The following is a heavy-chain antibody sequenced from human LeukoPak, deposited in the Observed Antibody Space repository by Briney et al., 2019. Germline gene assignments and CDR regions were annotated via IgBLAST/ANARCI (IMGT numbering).Heavy chain of an antibody. J-gene: IGHJ5*02. D-gene: IGHD1-7*01. Sequence: GASVKVSCKASGYTFTSYYMHWVRQAPGQGLEWMGIINPSGGSTSYAQKFQGRVTMTRDTSTSTVYMELSRLRSDDTAVYYCARDSSSWNSLAAYNWFDPWGQGTLVTVSS. CDR3: ARDSSSWNSLAAYNWFDP. CDR2: INPSGGST. V-gene: IGHV1-46*01. CDR1: GYTFTSYY.